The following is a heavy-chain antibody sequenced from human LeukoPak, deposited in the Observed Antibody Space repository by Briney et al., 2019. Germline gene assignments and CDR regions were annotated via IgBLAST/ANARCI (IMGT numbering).Heavy chain of an antibody. CDR2: ISGSGGST. Sequence: GGSLRLSCAASGFTFSSYAMSWVRQAPGKGLEWVSAISGSGGSTYYADSVKGRFTISRDNSKNTLYLQMNSLRAEDTAVYYCAKEESALRFLEWLSFDYWGQGTLVTVSS. CDR1: GFTFSSYA. J-gene: IGHJ4*02. D-gene: IGHD3-3*01. CDR3: AKEESALRFLEWLSFDY. V-gene: IGHV3-23*01.